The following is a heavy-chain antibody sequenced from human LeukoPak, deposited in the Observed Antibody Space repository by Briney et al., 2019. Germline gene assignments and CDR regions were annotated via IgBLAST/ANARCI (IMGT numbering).Heavy chain of an antibody. J-gene: IGHJ6*02. V-gene: IGHV4-31*03. D-gene: IGHD5-18*01. CDR1: GGSISSGGYY. CDR2: IYYSGST. Sequence: SETLSLTCTVSGGSISSGGYYWSWIRQHPGKGLEWIGYIYYSGSTYYNPSLKSRVTISVDTSKNQFSLKPSSVTAADTAVYYCARADMDYYYYYGMDVWGQGTTVTVSS. CDR3: ARADMDYYYYYGMDV.